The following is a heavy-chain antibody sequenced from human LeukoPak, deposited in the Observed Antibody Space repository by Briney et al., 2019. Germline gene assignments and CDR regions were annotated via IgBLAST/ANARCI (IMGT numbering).Heavy chain of an antibody. J-gene: IGHJ4*02. D-gene: IGHD3-10*01. V-gene: IGHV4-39*07. Sequence: SETLSLTCTVSGGSISSSSYYWGWIRQPPGKGLEWIGSIYYSGSTYYNPSLKSRVTISIDTSKNQFSLKLSSVTAADTAVYYCARDMGRRGFDYWGQGTLVTVSS. CDR2: IYYSGST. CDR1: GGSISSSSYY. CDR3: ARDMGRRGFDY.